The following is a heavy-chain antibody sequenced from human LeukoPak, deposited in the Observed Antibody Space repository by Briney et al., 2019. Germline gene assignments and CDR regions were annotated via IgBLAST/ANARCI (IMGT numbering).Heavy chain of an antibody. CDR2: IWYDGSNK. V-gene: IGHV3-33*08. CDR1: GFTFSSYA. J-gene: IGHJ4*02. Sequence: GGSLRLSCAASGFTFSSYAMSWVRQAPGKGLEWVAVIWYDGSNKYYADSVKGRFTISRDNSKNTLYLQMNSLRAEDTAVYYCARDLGDFWSGSLGYYFDYWGQGTLVTVSS. D-gene: IGHD3-3*01. CDR3: ARDLGDFWSGSLGYYFDY.